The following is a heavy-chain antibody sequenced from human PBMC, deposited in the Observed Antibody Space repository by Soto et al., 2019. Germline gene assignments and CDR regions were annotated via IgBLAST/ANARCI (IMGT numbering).Heavy chain of an antibody. CDR2: ISGGGGRI. V-gene: IGHV3-23*01. CDR1: GFTFSNYD. CDR3: AKRPASLVWFDY. Sequence: EVHLLESGGGLVQPGGALRLSCAASGFTFSNYDRSWVRQAPWKGLEWVSTISGGGGRIYYADSVKGRFTISRDNSKNPLYMQMNSLRAEDTAVYYCAKRPASLVWFDYWGQGTLVPVSS. D-gene: IGHD2-2*01. J-gene: IGHJ4*02.